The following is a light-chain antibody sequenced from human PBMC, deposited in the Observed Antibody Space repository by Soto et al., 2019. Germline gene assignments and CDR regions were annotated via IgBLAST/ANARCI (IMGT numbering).Light chain of an antibody. CDR2: GAS. CDR3: QQHGISHIT. J-gene: IGKJ5*01. V-gene: IGKV3-20*01. Sequence: EIVLTQSPGTLSLSPGERAILSCRASQSISNSYVAWYQKTRGPATRLIIFGASSRATGIPDWSSGSWCGTDFTLTISRLEPEDFVVYYCQQHGISHITFGQGTRLEIK. CDR1: QSISNSY.